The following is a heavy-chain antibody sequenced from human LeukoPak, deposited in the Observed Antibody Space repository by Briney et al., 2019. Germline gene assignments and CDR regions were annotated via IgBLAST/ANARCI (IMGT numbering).Heavy chain of an antibody. D-gene: IGHD3-3*01. CDR1: GFTFSSYA. CDR3: AKDRDYDFWSGYCHFDY. CDR2: ISGSGGST. V-gene: IGHV3-23*01. J-gene: IGHJ4*02. Sequence: GGSLRLSCAASGFTFSSYAMSWVRQAPGKGLEWVSAISGSGGSTYYADPVKGRFTISRDNSKNTLYLQMNSLRAEDTAVYYCAKDRDYDFWSGYCHFDYWGQGTLVTVSS.